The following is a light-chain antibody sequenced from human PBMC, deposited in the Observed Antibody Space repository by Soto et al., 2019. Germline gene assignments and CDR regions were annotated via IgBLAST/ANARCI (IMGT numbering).Light chain of an antibody. V-gene: IGKV3-11*01. CDR3: QQHKNWPPFT. Sequence: EIVLTQSPATLSVSPGERATLSCRASQSVTSNLAWYQQKPGQGPRLLIYAAFNRATGIPARFSGSWSGTDFTLTISSLQPEDFAVYYCQQHKNWPPFTLGQGTKVEIK. CDR2: AAF. CDR1: QSVTSN. J-gene: IGKJ4*01.